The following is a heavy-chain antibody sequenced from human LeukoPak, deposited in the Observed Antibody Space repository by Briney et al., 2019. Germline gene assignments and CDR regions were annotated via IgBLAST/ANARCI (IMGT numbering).Heavy chain of an antibody. J-gene: IGHJ4*02. D-gene: IGHD3-22*01. Sequence: ASVKVSCKVSGYTLTELSMHWVRQAPGKGLEWMGGFDPEDGETIYAQKSQGRVTMTEDTSTDTAYMELSSLRSEDTAVYYCATSYYYDSSGYLDYWGQGTLVTVSS. CDR1: GYTLTELS. CDR3: ATSYYYDSSGYLDY. CDR2: FDPEDGET. V-gene: IGHV1-24*01.